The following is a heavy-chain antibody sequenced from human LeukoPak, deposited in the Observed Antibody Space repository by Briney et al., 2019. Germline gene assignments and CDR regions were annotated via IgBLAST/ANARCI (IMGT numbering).Heavy chain of an antibody. CDR1: GFTFSSYA. CDR3: AKAPVDGYNLFRDY. Sequence: GGSLRLSCAASGFTFSSYAMSWVRQAPGKGLEWISGISGSGDNTYYADSVKGRFTISRDNSKNTLYLQMNSLRAEDTAVYYCAKAPVDGYNLFRDYWGQGTLVTVSS. CDR2: ISGSGDNT. D-gene: IGHD5-24*01. J-gene: IGHJ4*02. V-gene: IGHV3-23*01.